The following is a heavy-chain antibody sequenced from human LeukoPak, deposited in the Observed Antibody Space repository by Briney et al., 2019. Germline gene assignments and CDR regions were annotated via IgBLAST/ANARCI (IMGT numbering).Heavy chain of an antibody. Sequence: SETLSLTCTVSGGSFRGDYYWGWIRQPPGKGLEWIGSVHYSGSTYYNPSLKSRVTISVDMSKNQFSLKVTSVIAADTAFYYCAETDDPPGYWGQGTLVTVSS. V-gene: IGHV4-39*07. J-gene: IGHJ4*02. CDR1: GGSFRGDYY. CDR2: VHYSGST. CDR3: AETDDPPGY. D-gene: IGHD1-14*01.